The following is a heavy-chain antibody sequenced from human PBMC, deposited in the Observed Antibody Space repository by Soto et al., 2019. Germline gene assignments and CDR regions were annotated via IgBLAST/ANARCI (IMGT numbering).Heavy chain of an antibody. CDR2: VYPGDSDT. J-gene: IGHJ6*02. V-gene: IGHV5-51*01. CDR3: STAFYYDSGGYRPHNSYGMDV. CDR1: GYNFANYW. Sequence: PGESLKTSCKGSGYNFANYWIAWVRQLPGKGLEWMGIVYPGDSDTRYNPSFQSHVTISADKSINTASLQWSSLEASDTAMYFCSTAFYYDSGGYRPHNSYGMDVWGQGTLVTV. D-gene: IGHD3-22*01.